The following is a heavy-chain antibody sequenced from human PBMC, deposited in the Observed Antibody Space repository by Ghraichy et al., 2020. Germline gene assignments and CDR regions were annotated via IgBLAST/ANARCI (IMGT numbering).Heavy chain of an antibody. J-gene: IGHJ1*01. Sequence: GGSLRLSCAASGFTFSSYAMHWVRQAPGKGLEWVAVISYDGSNKYYADSVKGRFTISRDNSKNTLYLQMNSLRAEDTAVYYCARDSPGHQGYSSGWYIFQHWGQGTLVTVSS. D-gene: IGHD6-19*01. V-gene: IGHV3-30-3*01. CDR2: ISYDGSNK. CDR1: GFTFSSYA. CDR3: ARDSPGHQGYSSGWYIFQH.